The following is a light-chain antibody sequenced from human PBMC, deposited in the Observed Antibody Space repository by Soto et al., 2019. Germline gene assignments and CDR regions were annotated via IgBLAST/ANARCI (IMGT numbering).Light chain of an antibody. Sequence: EIVMPQSPATLSVSPGERATLSCRASQSVSSNLAWYQQKPGQAPRLLIYGASTRATGIPARFSGSGSGTEFTLTIGSLQSEDFAVYYCQQYNSWPKTFGQGTKV. CDR3: QQYNSWPKT. CDR1: QSVSSN. CDR2: GAS. J-gene: IGKJ1*01. V-gene: IGKV3-15*01.